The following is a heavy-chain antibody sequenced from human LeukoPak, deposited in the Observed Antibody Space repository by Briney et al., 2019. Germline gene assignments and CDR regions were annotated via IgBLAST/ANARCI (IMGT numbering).Heavy chain of an antibody. D-gene: IGHD6-13*01. Sequence: PSGTLSLTCAVSGGSISSGNWWSWVRQPPGKGLEWIGEIYHSGSTNYNPSLKSRVTISVDKSKNQFPLKLSSVTAADTAVYYCARKISAAGSRWFDPWGQGTLVTVSS. CDR1: GGSISSGNW. CDR2: IYHSGST. CDR3: ARKISAAGSRWFDP. V-gene: IGHV4-4*02. J-gene: IGHJ5*02.